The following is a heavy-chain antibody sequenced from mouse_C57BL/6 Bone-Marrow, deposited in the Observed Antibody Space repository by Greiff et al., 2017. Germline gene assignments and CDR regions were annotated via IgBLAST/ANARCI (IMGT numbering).Heavy chain of an antibody. J-gene: IGHJ1*03. V-gene: IGHV1-9*01. D-gene: IGHD1-1*01. Sequence: QVQLQPSGAELMKPGASVKLSCKATGYTFTGYWIEWVKQRPGHGLEWIGEILPGSGSTNYNEKFKGKATFTADTSSNTAYMQLSSLTTEDSAIYYCAIPLITTVVAPYWYFDVWGTGTTVTVSS. CDR1: GYTFTGYW. CDR3: AIPLITTVVAPYWYFDV. CDR2: ILPGSGST.